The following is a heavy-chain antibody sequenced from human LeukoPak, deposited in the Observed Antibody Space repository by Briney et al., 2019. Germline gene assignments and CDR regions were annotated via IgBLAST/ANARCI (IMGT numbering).Heavy chain of an antibody. J-gene: IGHJ4*02. CDR3: ARDHSDTAMDLYYFDY. Sequence: GSLRLSCAASGFTFSSYWMSWVRQAPGKGLEWVANIKQDGSEKYYVDSVKGRFTTSRDNAKNSLYLQMNSLRAEDTAVYYCARDHSDTAMDLYYFDYWGQGTLVTVSS. CDR1: GFTFSSYW. CDR2: IKQDGSEK. V-gene: IGHV3-7*01. D-gene: IGHD5-18*01.